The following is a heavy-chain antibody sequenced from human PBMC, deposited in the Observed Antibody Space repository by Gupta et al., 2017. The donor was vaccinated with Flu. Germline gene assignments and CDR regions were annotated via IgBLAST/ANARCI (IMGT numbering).Heavy chain of an antibody. D-gene: IGHD6-13*01. V-gene: IGHV3-21*01. CDR2: ISSSSSYI. CDR3: ASLYSSSWTRINWFDP. CDR1: GFTFSSYS. J-gene: IGHJ5*02. Sequence: EVQLVESGGGLVKPGGSLRLSCAASGFTFSSYSMNWVRQAPGKGLEWVSSISSSSSYIYYADSVKGRFTISRDNAKNSLYLQMNSLRAEDTAVYYCASLYSSSWTRINWFDPWGQGTLVTVSS.